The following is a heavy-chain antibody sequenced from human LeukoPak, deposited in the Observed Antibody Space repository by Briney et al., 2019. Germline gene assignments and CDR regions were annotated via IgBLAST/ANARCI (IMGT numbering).Heavy chain of an antibody. CDR1: GYSISSGYY. CDR2: IEQSGST. J-gene: IGHJ4*02. D-gene: IGHD5-18*01. Sequence: ASETLSLTCTVSGYSISSGYYWGWIRQPPGQGLEWIASIEQSGSTYYNPSLKGRVTISVDTSKNQFSLKVSSVTAADTAIYYCARGPPRYISYWGQGTLVTVSS. V-gene: IGHV4-38-2*02. CDR3: ARGPPRYISY.